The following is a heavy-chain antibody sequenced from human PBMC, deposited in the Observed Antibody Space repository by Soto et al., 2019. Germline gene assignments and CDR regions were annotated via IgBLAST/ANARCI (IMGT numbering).Heavy chain of an antibody. Sequence: GGSLRLSCAASGFTVSSYDMHWVRQRTGKGLEWVSAIGAGGETYYPGSVKGRFTISREDARNSVYLQMNSLTAGDTAVYFCAREYCSGGRCTGLYYVDVWGKGTTVTVSS. CDR2: IGAGGET. CDR3: AREYCSGGRCTGLYYVDV. CDR1: GFTVSSYD. D-gene: IGHD2-15*01. V-gene: IGHV3-13*01. J-gene: IGHJ6*03.